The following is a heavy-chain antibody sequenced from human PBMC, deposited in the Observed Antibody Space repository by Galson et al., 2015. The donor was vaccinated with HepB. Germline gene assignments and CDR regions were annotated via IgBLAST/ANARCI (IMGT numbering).Heavy chain of an antibody. V-gene: IGHV1-2*02. CDR3: ARVHYDFWRGYGMDV. CDR2: LNPNSGGT. J-gene: IGHJ6*02. Sequence: SVKVSCKASRYTFSDYYIYWVRQAPGQGLEWMGWLNPNSGGTNSAQKFQGRVTMTRDTSINTAYMEISRLRSDDAAVYYCARVHYDFWRGYGMDVWGQGTTVTVSS. CDR1: RYTFSDYY. D-gene: IGHD3-3*01.